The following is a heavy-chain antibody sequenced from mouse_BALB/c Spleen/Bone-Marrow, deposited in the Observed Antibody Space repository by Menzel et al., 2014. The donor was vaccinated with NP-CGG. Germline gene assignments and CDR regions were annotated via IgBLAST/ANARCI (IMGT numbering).Heavy chain of an antibody. J-gene: IGHJ3*01. CDR1: GYSFTDSN. CDR2: IDPYNGGT. V-gene: IGHV1S135*01. D-gene: IGHD3-2*01. CDR3: ARRTPRASGLPY. Sequence: EVKLVESGPELVKPGASVKVSCTASGYSFTDSNMYWVKQGHGKSLEWIGDIDPYNGGTRYNQKFKGKATLTVDKSSSTAFMHLNSLTSEDSAVYYCARRTPRASGLPYWGQGTLVTVSA.